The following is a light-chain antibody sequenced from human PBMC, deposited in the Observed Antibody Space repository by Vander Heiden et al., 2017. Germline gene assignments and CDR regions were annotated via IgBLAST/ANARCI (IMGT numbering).Light chain of an antibody. J-gene: IGLJ1*01. CDR3: QSADSSGSSHV. V-gene: IGLV3-25*03. CDR1: ALPKQY. Sequence: SYELTQPPPLSVSPGQTARISCSGDALPKQYAYWYQQKPGQAPVLVIYKDSERPSGIPERFSGSSSGTTVTLTISGVQAEDEADYYCQSADSSGSSHVFGTGTKVTVL. CDR2: KDS.